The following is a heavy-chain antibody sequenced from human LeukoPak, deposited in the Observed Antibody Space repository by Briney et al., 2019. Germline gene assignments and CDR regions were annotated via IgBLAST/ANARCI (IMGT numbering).Heavy chain of an antibody. V-gene: IGHV4-39*01. D-gene: IGHD3-10*01. CDR1: GGSISSSSYY. Sequence: PSETLSLTCTVSGGSISSSSYYWGWIRQPPGKGLEWIASIYDSRSTNYNPSLKSRLTISVDTSKNQFSLKLTSVTAADTAIYYCARPYHYDSGSRGTAFDIWGQGTMVTVSS. J-gene: IGHJ3*02. CDR3: ARPYHYDSGSRGTAFDI. CDR2: IYDSRST.